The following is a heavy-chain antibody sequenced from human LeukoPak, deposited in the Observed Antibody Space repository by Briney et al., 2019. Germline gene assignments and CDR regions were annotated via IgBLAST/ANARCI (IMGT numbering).Heavy chain of an antibody. D-gene: IGHD3-3*01. CDR1: GGSISSYY. V-gene: IGHV4-4*09. Sequence: SETLSLTCTVSGGSISSYYWSWIRQPPGKGLEWIGYIYTSGSTNYNPSLKSRVTISVDTSKNQFSLKLSSVTAADTAVYYCATGVYYDFWSGYYTLDYWGQGTLVTVSS. CDR2: IYTSGST. CDR3: ATGVYYDFWSGYYTLDY. J-gene: IGHJ4*02.